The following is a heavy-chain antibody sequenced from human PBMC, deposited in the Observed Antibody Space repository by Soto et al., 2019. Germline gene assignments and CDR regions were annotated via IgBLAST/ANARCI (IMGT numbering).Heavy chain of an antibody. CDR3: ERIHGPSGKYDFDY. Sequence: SGPTLVNPTQTLTLTCTFSGFSITTRAMCVSWIRQPPGKALEWLALIDWADDKYYSTSLKTRLTISKDTSKNQVVLTMTNVELVNTATFFCERIHGPSGKYDFDYWGQEPLVTASS. V-gene: IGHV2-70*13. D-gene: IGHD6-19*01. CDR1: GFSITTRAMC. CDR2: IDWADDK. J-gene: IGHJ4*02.